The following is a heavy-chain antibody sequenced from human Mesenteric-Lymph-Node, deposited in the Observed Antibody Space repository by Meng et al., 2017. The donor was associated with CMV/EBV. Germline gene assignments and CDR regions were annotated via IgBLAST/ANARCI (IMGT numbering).Heavy chain of an antibody. J-gene: IGHJ5*02. CDR2: IIPILGIA. Sequence: QVQLVQSGAEVKKPGSSVTVSCKASGGTFSSYTISWVRQAPGRGLEWMGRIIPILGIANYAQKFQGRVTITADKSTSTAYMELSSLRSEDTAVYYCAGGIAAAGSRWFDPWGQGTLVTVSS. CDR1: GGTFSSYT. CDR3: AGGIAAAGSRWFDP. V-gene: IGHV1-69*02. D-gene: IGHD6-13*01.